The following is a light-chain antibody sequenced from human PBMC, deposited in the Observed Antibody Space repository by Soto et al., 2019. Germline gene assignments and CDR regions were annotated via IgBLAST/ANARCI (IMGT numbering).Light chain of an antibody. CDR3: QQYGSSPRYT. CDR1: QSVSSSY. V-gene: IGKV3-20*01. Sequence: EIVLTQSPGTLSLSPGERAPLSCRASQSVSSSYLAWYQQKPGQAPRLLIYGASSRATGIPDRFSGSGSGTDFTLNISRLEPEDFAVYYCQQYGSSPRYTFGQGTKLEIK. CDR2: GAS. J-gene: IGKJ2*01.